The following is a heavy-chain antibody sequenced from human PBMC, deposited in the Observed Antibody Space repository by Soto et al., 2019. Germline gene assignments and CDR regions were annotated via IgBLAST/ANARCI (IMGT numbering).Heavy chain of an antibody. CDR2: IWYDGSNK. CDR3: ARDVRGRGYYYGSGSYSRFDY. V-gene: IGHV3-33*01. J-gene: IGHJ4*02. D-gene: IGHD3-10*01. CDR1: GFTFSSYG. Sequence: QVQLVESGGGVVQPGRSLRLSCAASGFTFSSYGMHWVRQAPGKGLEGVAVIWYDGSNKYYADSVKGRFTISRDNSKNTLYLQMNSLRAEDTAVYYCARDVRGRGYYYGSGSYSRFDYWGQGTLVTVSS.